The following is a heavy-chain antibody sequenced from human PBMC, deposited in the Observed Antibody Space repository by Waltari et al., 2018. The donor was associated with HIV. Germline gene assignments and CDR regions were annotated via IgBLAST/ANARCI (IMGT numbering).Heavy chain of an antibody. CDR2: ISISSSYI. Sequence: VQLGESGGGLVKPGGSLRISCAASGFTLSSYSMNWVRKAPGTGLELVASISISSSYIYYADSVKGRFTISRDNAKNSLYLQMHSLSAEDTAVYYCARVIHYYGMDVWGQGTTVTVSS. V-gene: IGHV3-21*01. J-gene: IGHJ6*02. CDR3: ARVIHYYGMDV. CDR1: GFTLSSYS.